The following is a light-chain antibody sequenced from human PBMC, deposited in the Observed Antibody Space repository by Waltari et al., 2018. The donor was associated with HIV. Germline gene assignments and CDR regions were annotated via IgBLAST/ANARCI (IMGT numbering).Light chain of an antibody. CDR3: QTWDTGPV. V-gene: IGLV4-69*01. J-gene: IGLJ3*02. CDR2: LKSDGSH. CDR1: GGLSSYA. Sequence: QLVLTQSPSASAFLGASVKITCTLNGGLSSYAIPCHQHQPEKGPRYLMKLKSDGSHNREDEIPDRFSASNSGADHHLTISSLQSEDEGYYYCQTWDTGPVFGGGTKLTVL.